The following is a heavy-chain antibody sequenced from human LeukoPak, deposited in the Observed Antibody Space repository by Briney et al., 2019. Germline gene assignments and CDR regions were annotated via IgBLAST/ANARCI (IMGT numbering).Heavy chain of an antibody. J-gene: IGHJ4*02. CDR1: GFTSSSYA. D-gene: IGHD5-12*01. Sequence: GGSLRLSCAASGFTSSSYAMSWVREAPGKGREWVSATSNSGGSTYYADSVKGRFTISRDNSKNTLYLQMNSLRAEDTALYYCAKGWDGGYYFYFDYWGQGTLVTVSS. V-gene: IGHV3-23*01. CDR2: TSNSGGST. CDR3: AKGWDGGYYFYFDY.